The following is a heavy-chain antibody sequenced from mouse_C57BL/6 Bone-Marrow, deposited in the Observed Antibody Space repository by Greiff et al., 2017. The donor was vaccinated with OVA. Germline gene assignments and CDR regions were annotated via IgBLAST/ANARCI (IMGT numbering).Heavy chain of an antibody. CDR3: ARGGANIYSMDY. CDR1: GFPFSSYA. V-gene: IGHV5-4*03. Sequence: EVKLVESGGGLVKPGGSLKLSCAASGFPFSSYAMSWVRQTPEKRLEWVATISDGGSYTYYPDNVKGRFTISRDNAKNNLYLQMSHLKYEDTAMYYCARGGANIYSMDYWGQGTSVTVSS. J-gene: IGHJ4*01. CDR2: ISDGGSYT. D-gene: IGHD3-1*01.